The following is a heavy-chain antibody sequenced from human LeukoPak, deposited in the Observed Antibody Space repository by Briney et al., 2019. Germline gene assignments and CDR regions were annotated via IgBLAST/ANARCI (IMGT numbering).Heavy chain of an antibody. V-gene: IGHV3-23*01. CDR2: ISGSGGST. D-gene: IGHD6-13*01. CDR1: GFAFSTYA. CDR3: ATDSSSWNIFDN. J-gene: IGHJ5*02. Sequence: PGGSLRLSCAASGFAFSTYAMTWVRQAPGKGLESVSGISGSGGSTYYADSVKGRFTISRDNSKKTVHLQMDKLRAEDTAIYYCATDSSSWNIFDNWGQGTLVTVSS.